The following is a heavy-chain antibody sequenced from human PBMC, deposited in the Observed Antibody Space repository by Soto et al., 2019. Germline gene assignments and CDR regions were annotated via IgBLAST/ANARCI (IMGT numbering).Heavy chain of an antibody. J-gene: IGHJ4*02. D-gene: IGHD2-2*01. CDR2: IYSFGST. Sequence: SETLSLTCTVSGGSISPYYWSWIRQPPGKGLEWIGYIYSFGSTNYNASLESRVSMSVDTSKNQVSLKLTSVTAADTAVYFCEPHRSTVSLLDYWGLGTLVTVS. CDR1: GGSISPYY. CDR3: EPHRSTVSLLDY. V-gene: IGHV4-59*08.